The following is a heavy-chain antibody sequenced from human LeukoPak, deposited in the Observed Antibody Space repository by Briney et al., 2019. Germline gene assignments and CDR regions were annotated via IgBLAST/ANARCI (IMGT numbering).Heavy chain of an antibody. CDR1: GFTFSSYS. V-gene: IGHV3-21*01. CDR3: AREGYCSSTSCSPDY. Sequence: PGGSLRLSCAASGFTFSSYSMNWVRQAPGKGLEWVSSISSSSSYIYYADSVKGRFTISRDNAKNSLYLQMNSLRAEDTAVYYCAREGYCSSTSCSPDYWGQGTLVTVSS. CDR2: ISSSSSYI. D-gene: IGHD2-2*01. J-gene: IGHJ4*02.